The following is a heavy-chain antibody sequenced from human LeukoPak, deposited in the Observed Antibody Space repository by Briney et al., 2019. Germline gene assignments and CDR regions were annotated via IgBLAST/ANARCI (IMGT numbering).Heavy chain of an antibody. CDR3: AKGSDDYVWGSYRQLDY. D-gene: IGHD3-16*02. Sequence: SGGSLRLSCAASGSTFISYGTHWVRQAPGKGLEWVAFIRYNGSNKYYADSVKGRFTISRDNSKNTLYLQMNSLRAEDTAVYYCAKGSDDYVWGSYRQLDYWGQGTLVTVSS. CDR2: IRYNGSNK. J-gene: IGHJ4*02. V-gene: IGHV3-30*02. CDR1: GSTFISYG.